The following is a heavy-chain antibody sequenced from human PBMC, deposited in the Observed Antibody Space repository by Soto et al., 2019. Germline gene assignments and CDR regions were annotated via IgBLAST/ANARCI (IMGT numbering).Heavy chain of an antibody. CDR1: GFTFSSYA. V-gene: IGHV3-23*01. D-gene: IGHD5-12*01. CDR3: AKDQRKKMATINSFDY. CDR2: ISGSGGST. Sequence: GGSLRLSCAASGFTFSSYAMSWVRQAPGKGLEWVSAISGSGGSTYYADSVKGRFTISRDNSKNTLYLQMNSLRAEDTAVYYCAKDQRKKMATINSFDYWGQGTLVTVSS. J-gene: IGHJ4*02.